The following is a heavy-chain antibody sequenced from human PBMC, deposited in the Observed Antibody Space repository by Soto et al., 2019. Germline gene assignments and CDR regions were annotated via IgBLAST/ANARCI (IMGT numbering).Heavy chain of an antibody. V-gene: IGHV3-23*01. Sequence: QPGGSLRLSCAASGLTFSTYAMNWVRQAPGKGLEWVSAVSGSGGSTCYAESVKGRVTISRDNSKNTLYLQMNSLRAEDTAVYYCAPNPPSTIGWDYWGEATRIT. J-gene: IGHJ4*02. CDR3: APNPPSTIGWDY. CDR2: VSGSGGST. D-gene: IGHD2-15*01. CDR1: GLTFSTYA.